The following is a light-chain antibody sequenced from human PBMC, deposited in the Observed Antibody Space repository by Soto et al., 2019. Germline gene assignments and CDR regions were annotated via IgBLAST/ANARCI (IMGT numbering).Light chain of an antibody. CDR2: DAS. CDR3: QQYNSYSGT. J-gene: IGKJ1*01. Sequence: DIQMTQSPSTLSASVGDRVTITCRASQTISNWLAWYQQKPGKAPKLLIYDASSLESGVPSGFSGSGSGTEFTLTISSLQPDDFATYYCQQYNSYSGTFGQGTKVDIK. CDR1: QTISNW. V-gene: IGKV1-5*01.